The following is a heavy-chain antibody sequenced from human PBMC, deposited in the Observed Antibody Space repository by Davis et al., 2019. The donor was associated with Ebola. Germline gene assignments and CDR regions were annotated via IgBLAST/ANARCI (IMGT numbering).Heavy chain of an antibody. CDR2: ISGSGGST. CDR3: AKGDYYGSGSYGQWVSWFDP. J-gene: IGHJ5*02. CDR1: GFTFSSYA. V-gene: IGHV3-23*01. Sequence: GESLKISCAASGFTFSSYAMSWVRQAPGKGLEWVSAISGSGGSTYYADSVKGRFTISRDTSKNTLYLQMNSLRAEDTAVYYCAKGDYYGSGSYGQWVSWFDPWGQGTLVTVSS. D-gene: IGHD3-10*01.